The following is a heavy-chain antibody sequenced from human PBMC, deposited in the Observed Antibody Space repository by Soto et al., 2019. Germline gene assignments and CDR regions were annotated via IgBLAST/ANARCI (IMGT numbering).Heavy chain of an antibody. CDR3: SKGIFSYYYDSSGYYRTIDY. D-gene: IGHD3-22*01. Sequence: PGGSLRLSCAASGFTFSSYAMSWVRQAPGKGLEWVSAISGSGGSTYYADSVKGRFTISRDNSKNTLYLQMNSLRAEDTAVYYCSKGIFSYYYDSSGYYRTIDYWGQGTLVTVSS. CDR1: GFTFSSYA. CDR2: ISGSGGST. J-gene: IGHJ4*02. V-gene: IGHV3-23*01.